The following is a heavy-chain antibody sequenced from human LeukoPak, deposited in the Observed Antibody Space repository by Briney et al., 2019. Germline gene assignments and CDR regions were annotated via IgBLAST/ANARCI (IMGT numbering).Heavy chain of an antibody. V-gene: IGHV4-59*12. J-gene: IGHJ4*02. Sequence: PSETLSLTCTVSGGSIGSYYWSWIRQPPGKGLEWIGYIYYSGSTNYNPSLKSRVTMSVDTSKNQFSLKLSSVTAADTAVYYCAREYGSGNYWAPYYFDYWGQGTLVSVSS. CDR3: AREYGSGNYWAPYYFDY. CDR1: GGSIGSYY. D-gene: IGHD3-10*01. CDR2: IYYSGST.